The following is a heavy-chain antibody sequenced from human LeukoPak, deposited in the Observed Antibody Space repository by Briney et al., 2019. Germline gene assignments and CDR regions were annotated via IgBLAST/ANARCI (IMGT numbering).Heavy chain of an antibody. J-gene: IGHJ4*02. CDR3: ASIGITMKALDY. Sequence: GGSLRLSCAAYGFTFSIYEMNWVRQAPGKGLEWVSLIYSGGSTYYAGSVKGRFTISRDNSKNTLYLQMNSLRAEDTAVYYCASIGITMKALDYWGQGTLVTVSS. V-gene: IGHV3-53*01. D-gene: IGHD3-22*01. CDR2: IYSGGST. CDR1: GFTFSIYE.